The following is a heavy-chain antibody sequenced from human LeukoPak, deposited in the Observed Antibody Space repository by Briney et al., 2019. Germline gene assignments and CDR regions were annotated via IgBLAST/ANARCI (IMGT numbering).Heavy chain of an antibody. V-gene: IGHV3-7*01. CDR3: ARGVGSSYGYEFYYFDY. CDR1: GGSISSSNW. D-gene: IGHD5-18*01. CDR2: IKQDGSEK. Sequence: ETLSLTCAVSGGSISSSNWWSWVRQAPGKGLEWVANIKQDGSEKYYVDSVKGRFTISRDNAKNSLYLQMNSLRAEDTAVYYCARGVGSSYGYEFYYFDYWGQGTLVTVSS. J-gene: IGHJ4*02.